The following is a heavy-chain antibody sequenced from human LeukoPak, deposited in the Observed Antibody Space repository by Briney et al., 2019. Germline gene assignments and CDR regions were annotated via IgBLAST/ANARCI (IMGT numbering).Heavy chain of an antibody. Sequence: SGASLRLSCAASGFTFSSYAMSWVRQAPGKGLEWVSAISGSGGSTYYADSVKGRFTISRDNSKNTLYLQMNSLRAEDTAVYYCAKDLYEQGSSRVLRWFDPWGQGTLVTVSS. J-gene: IGHJ5*02. CDR1: GFTFSSYA. CDR3: AKDLYEQGSSRVLRWFDP. V-gene: IGHV3-23*01. CDR2: ISGSGGST. D-gene: IGHD3-16*02.